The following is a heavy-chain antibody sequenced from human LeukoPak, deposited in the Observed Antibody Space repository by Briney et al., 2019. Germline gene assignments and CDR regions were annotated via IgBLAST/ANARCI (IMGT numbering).Heavy chain of an antibody. CDR3: ARVTVNLYYYYYMDV. V-gene: IGHV4-39*07. CDR2: IYYSGST. J-gene: IGHJ6*03. D-gene: IGHD4-17*01. Sequence: SETLSLTCTVSGGSVSSGSYYWGWIRQPPGKGLEWIGNIYYSGSTYYNPSLKSRVTISVDTSKNQFSLKLSSVTAADTAVYYCARVTVNLYYYYYMDVWGKGTTVTVSS. CDR1: GGSVSSGSYY.